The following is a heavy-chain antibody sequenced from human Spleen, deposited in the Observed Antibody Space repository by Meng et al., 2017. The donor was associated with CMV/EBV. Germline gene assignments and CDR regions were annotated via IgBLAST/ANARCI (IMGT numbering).Heavy chain of an antibody. Sequence: GESLKISCAASGFTFGSYAMTWVRQAPGKELQWVSSITGNGYSTYYADSVKGRFTISRDNSNNTLFLQMNSLRAEDTAVYYCAKDRHTSSAPYYFDSWGQGTLVTVSS. CDR2: ITGNGYST. CDR3: AKDRHTSSAPYYFDS. V-gene: IGHV3-23*01. CDR1: GFTFGSYA. J-gene: IGHJ4*02.